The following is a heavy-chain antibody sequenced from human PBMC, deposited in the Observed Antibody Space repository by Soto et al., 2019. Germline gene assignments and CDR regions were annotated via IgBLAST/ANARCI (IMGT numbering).Heavy chain of an antibody. Sequence: SETLSLTCTVSGGSISNYYWSWIRQPPGRGLERIGHIFYSGSTNYNPALKSRVTISVDTSKSQFSLKLSSVTAADTAVYYCAKDMMAVAGNFDYWGQGTLVTVSS. CDR2: IFYSGST. D-gene: IGHD6-19*01. V-gene: IGHV4-59*12. CDR1: GGSISNYY. J-gene: IGHJ4*02. CDR3: AKDMMAVAGNFDY.